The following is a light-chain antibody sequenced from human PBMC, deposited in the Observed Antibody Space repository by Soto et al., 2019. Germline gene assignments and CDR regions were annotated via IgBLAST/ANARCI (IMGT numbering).Light chain of an antibody. CDR1: AILLHKNGYNY. Sequence: EIVMTQSPLTLPVTPGEPSSISCMSSAILLHKNGYNYVDWYMQKPWQSPQLPIDLGSNRASGVPDRFSGSGSDTYFTLEISRVEAEDVGVYYCMQPLENFRTFGQGTK. J-gene: IGKJ1*01. CDR3: MQPLENFRT. V-gene: IGKV2-28*01. CDR2: LGS.